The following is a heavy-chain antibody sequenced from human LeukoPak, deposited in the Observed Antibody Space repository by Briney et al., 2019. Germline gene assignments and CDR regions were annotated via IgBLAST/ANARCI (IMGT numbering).Heavy chain of an antibody. CDR3: AREGRVSGYDFDC. D-gene: IGHD5-12*01. CDR1: GFTFSSYW. Sequence: GGSLRLSCAASGFTFSSYWMDWVRHAPGKGRVWVSRNNSDESSITYADSVKGRFTLPRDNAKNTLYLQMNSLRVEDTAVYYCAREGRVSGYDFDCWGQGTLVTVSS. CDR2: NNSDESSI. J-gene: IGHJ4*02. V-gene: IGHV3-74*03.